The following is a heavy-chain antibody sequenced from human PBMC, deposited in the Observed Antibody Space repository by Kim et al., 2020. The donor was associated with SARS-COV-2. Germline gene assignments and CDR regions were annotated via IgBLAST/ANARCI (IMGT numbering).Heavy chain of an antibody. CDR2: IWYDGSNK. CDR1: GFTFSSYG. J-gene: IGHJ6*02. Sequence: GGSLRLSCAASGFTFSSYGMHWVRQAPGKGLEWVAVIWYDGSNKYYADSVKGRFTISRDNSKNTLYLQMNSLRAEDTAVYYCAREWQQQLVNYYYYGMDVWGQGTTVTDSS. CDR3: AREWQQQLVNYYYYGMDV. D-gene: IGHD6-13*01. V-gene: IGHV3-33*01.